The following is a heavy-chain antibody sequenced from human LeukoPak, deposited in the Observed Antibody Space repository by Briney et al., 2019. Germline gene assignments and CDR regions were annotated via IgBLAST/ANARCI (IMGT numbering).Heavy chain of an antibody. CDR2: IKQDGSEK. V-gene: IGHV3-7*01. Sequence: GGSLRLSCAASGFTFSSYWMSWVRQAPGKGLEWVANIKQDGSEKYYVDSVKGRFTISRDNAKNSLYLQMNSLRAEDTAVYYCARPLSLTSWSSPLNYWGQGTLVTVSS. D-gene: IGHD2-2*01. J-gene: IGHJ4*02. CDR1: GFTFSSYW. CDR3: ARPLSLTSWSSPLNY.